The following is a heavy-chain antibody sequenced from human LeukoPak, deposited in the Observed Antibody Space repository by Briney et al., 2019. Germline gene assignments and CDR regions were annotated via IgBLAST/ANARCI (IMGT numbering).Heavy chain of an antibody. CDR3: ARGGIAVAGSRSLDY. CDR1: GGSISSYY. CDR2: IYYSGST. J-gene: IGHJ4*02. V-gene: IGHV4-59*01. D-gene: IGHD6-19*01. Sequence: PSETLSLTCTVSGGSISSYYWSWIRQPPGKGLEWIGYIYYSGSTNYNPSLKSRVTISVDTSKNQFSLKLSSVTAADTAVYYCARGGIAVAGSRSLDYWGQGTLVTVSS.